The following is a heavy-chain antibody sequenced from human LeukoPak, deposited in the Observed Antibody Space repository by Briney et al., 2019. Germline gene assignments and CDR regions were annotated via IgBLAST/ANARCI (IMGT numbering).Heavy chain of an antibody. CDR3: ARVTTDYGDANYFDL. CDR1: GGSISSYY. D-gene: IGHD4-17*01. CDR2: IYTSGST. V-gene: IGHV4-4*07. J-gene: IGHJ2*01. Sequence: PSETLSLTCTVSGGSISSYYWSWIRQPAGKGLEWIGRIYTSGSTNYNPSLTSRGTMSVDKSKNQCSLTLSSVTVADTAVYYCARVTTDYGDANYFDLWGRATLVTVSS.